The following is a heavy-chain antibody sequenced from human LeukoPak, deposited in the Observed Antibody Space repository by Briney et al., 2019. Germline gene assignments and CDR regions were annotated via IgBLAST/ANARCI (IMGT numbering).Heavy chain of an antibody. Sequence: GGSLRLSCGASGFTFRDYWVSWVRQAPGKGLEWVANIKHDGSETDYVDSVKGRFIISRDNAKNSLYLQMNSLRAEDTAVYYCAQTVTSWYWGQGTLVTVSS. CDR2: IKHDGSET. V-gene: IGHV3-7*03. CDR3: AQTVTSWY. CDR1: GFTFRDYW. J-gene: IGHJ4*02. D-gene: IGHD4-17*01.